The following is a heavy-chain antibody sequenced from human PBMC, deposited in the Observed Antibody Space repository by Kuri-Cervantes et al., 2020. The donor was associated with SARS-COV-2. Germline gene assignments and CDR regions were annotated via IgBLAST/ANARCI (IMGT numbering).Heavy chain of an antibody. D-gene: IGHD6-19*01. V-gene: IGHV3-23*01. J-gene: IGHJ4*02. CDR3: AKRGVAVPGFNY. CDR2: VSGSGSFT. CDR1: GFTFSSYA. Sequence: GGSLRLSCAASGFTFSSYAMSWVRQAPGKGLECVSVVSGSGSFTDYADSVKGRFTISRDNSENTLYLQMNSLRAEDTAAYYCAKRGVAVPGFNYWGQGTLVTVSS.